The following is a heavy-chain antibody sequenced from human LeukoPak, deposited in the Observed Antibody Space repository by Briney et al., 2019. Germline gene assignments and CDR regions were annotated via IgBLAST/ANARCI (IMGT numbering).Heavy chain of an antibody. CDR2: IYPGDSDI. Sequence: GESLKISCKDSPYYFINYWIGRVRQMPGKGLEWMGIIYPGDSDIRYNPSFQGQVTISADKSFSTAYLQWNSLKASDTAIYYCARGINDEYFQYWGQGTLVTVSS. D-gene: IGHD2/OR15-2a*01. CDR1: PYYFINYW. J-gene: IGHJ1*01. CDR3: ARGINDEYFQY. V-gene: IGHV5-51*01.